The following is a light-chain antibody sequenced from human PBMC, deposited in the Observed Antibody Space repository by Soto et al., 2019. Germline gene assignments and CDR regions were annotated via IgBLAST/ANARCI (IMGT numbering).Light chain of an antibody. CDR2: GAS. CDR3: QQFDDSVT. J-gene: IGKJ5*01. CDR1: HSVSRTY. V-gene: IGKV3-20*01. Sequence: EIVLTQSKSTLSLSPFDRSTLSCRASHSVSRTYLAWYQQKPGQAPRLLIYGASDRATGTPDRFSGSGSGTDFTLTLGRLEPEDSAVYYCQQFDDSVTFGQGTRLEIK.